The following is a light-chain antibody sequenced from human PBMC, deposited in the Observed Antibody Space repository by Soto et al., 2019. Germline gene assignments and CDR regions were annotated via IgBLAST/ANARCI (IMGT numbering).Light chain of an antibody. CDR3: QQYGSSPT. CDR1: QSINSNY. V-gene: IGKV3D-20*01. Sequence: EIVLTQSPATLSLSPGERATLSCGASQSINSNYLAWYQQKPGLAPRLVIYDTSRRAPGIPDRLTGSGSGTDFTLTISRLEPEDSAIYYCQQYGSSPTFGQGTRLRL. J-gene: IGKJ5*01. CDR2: DTS.